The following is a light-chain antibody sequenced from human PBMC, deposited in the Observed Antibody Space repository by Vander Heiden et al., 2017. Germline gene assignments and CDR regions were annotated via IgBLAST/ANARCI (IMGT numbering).Light chain of an antibody. J-gene: IGKJ2*01. Sequence: EIVMTQSPATLPVSPGERATLSCRASQSVSSNLAWYQQKPGQAPRLLIYGASTRATGIPARFSGSGSGTEFTLTISSLQSEDFAVYYCQQYNNWPRMYTFGQGTKLEIK. CDR2: GAS. CDR1: QSVSSN. CDR3: QQYNNWPRMYT. V-gene: IGKV3-15*01.